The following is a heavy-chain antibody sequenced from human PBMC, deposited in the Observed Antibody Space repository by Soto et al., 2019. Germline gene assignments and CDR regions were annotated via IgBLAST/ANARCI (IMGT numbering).Heavy chain of an antibody. D-gene: IGHD3-16*02. J-gene: IGHJ6*02. CDR1: GFTFSSYA. V-gene: IGHV3-23*01. CDR2: ISGSGGST. Sequence: GGSLRLSCAASGFTFSSYAMSWVRQAPGKGLEWVSAISGSGGSTYYADSVKGRFTISRDNSKNTLYLQMNSLRAEDTAVYYCAKDRQAPRGGSYRPYYYYGMDVWGQGTTVTVSS. CDR3: AKDRQAPRGGSYRPYYYYGMDV.